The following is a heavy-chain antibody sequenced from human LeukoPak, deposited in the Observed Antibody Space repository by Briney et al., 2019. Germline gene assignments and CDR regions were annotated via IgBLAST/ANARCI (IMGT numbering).Heavy chain of an antibody. D-gene: IGHD3-9*01. CDR3: ARDPPYYDILTGFPMDV. V-gene: IGHV3-23*01. J-gene: IGHJ6*04. CDR2: ISGSGRGGST. Sequence: GGSLRLSCTASGFTFSNYAMSWVRQAPGKGLEWVSGISGSGRGGSTYYADSVKGRFTISRDNAKNSLYLQMNSLRAEDTAVYYCARDPPYYDILTGFPMDVWGKGTTVTASS. CDR1: GFTFSNYA.